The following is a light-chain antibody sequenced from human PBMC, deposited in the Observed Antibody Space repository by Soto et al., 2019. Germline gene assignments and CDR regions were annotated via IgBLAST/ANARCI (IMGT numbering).Light chain of an antibody. CDR3: QLWDSSSYV. Sequence: SYELTQPPSVSVAPGQTARITCGGNNVGSESVHWYQQKPGQAPVLVVYDDDDRPSGIPERFSGSNSGNTATLTISRVEDGDEADYYCQLWDSSSYVFGIGTKLTVL. CDR1: NVGSES. CDR2: DDD. J-gene: IGLJ1*01. V-gene: IGLV3-21*02.